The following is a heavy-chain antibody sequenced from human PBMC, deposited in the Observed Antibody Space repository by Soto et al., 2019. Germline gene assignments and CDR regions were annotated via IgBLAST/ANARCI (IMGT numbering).Heavy chain of an antibody. CDR1: GYTFTSYY. CDR2: INPSGGST. V-gene: IGHV1-46*01. J-gene: IGHJ4*02. CDR3: AREPPEDCGGDCSRRGYFDY. Sequence: GASVKVSCKASGYTFTSYYMHWLRQSPGQGLEWMGIINPSGGSTSYAQKFQGRVTMTRDTSTSTVYMELSSLRSEDTAVYYCAREPPEDCGGDCSRRGYFDYWGQGTLVTVSS. D-gene: IGHD2-21*02.